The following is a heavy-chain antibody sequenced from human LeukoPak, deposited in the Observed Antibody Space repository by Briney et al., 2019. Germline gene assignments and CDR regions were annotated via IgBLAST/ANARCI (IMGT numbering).Heavy chain of an antibody. Sequence: SETLSLTCDVSGVSVSDGRYYWRWIRQPPGKGLAWIGEINHSGSTDYNPSLKSRVAISVDTSKNQFSLKLSSVTAADTAVYYCARGDYYGSGGYWGQGTLVTVSS. V-gene: IGHV4-34*01. CDR2: INHSGST. J-gene: IGHJ4*02. CDR3: ARGDYYGSGGY. D-gene: IGHD3-10*01. CDR1: GVSVSDGRYY.